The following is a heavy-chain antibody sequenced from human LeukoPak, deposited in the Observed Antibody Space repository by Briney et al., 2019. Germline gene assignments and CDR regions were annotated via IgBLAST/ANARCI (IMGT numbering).Heavy chain of an antibody. J-gene: IGHJ4*02. CDR3: APGDSYFDY. D-gene: IGHD7-27*01. CDR1: GFTFSNYG. Sequence: GGPLRLSCVTSGFTFSNYGMSWVRQAPGKGLEWVSTINSGGGDRTNYADSVKGRFTISRDNSKHTFYLQMHSLRAEDTAVYYCAPGDSYFDYWGQGTLVTVSS. V-gene: IGHV3-23*01. CDR2: INSGGGDRT.